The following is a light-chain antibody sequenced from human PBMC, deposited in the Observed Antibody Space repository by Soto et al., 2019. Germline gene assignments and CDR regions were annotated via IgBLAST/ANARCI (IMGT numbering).Light chain of an antibody. V-gene: IGKV1-5*03. CDR3: QQYETYSGT. CDR2: RAS. CDR1: QIINTW. Sequence: DIQMTQSPSSLSASVGDRVTITCRASQIINTWLAWYQQKPGKAPKLLIYRASKLVNGVPSRFSGRGSGTEFTLTICSLQPDDFSIYYCQQYETYSGTFGPGTKVDL. J-gene: IGKJ3*01.